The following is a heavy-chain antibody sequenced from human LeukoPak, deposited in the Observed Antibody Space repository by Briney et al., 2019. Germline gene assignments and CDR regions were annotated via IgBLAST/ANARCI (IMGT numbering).Heavy chain of an antibody. CDR2: IIPILGIA. J-gene: IGHJ4*02. CDR3: AREGGYY. V-gene: IGHV1-69*04. Sequence: GASVKVSCKASVGTFNSYAISWVRQAPGHGLEWMGRIIPILGIANYAQKFQGRVTITADKSMSTAYMELSSLRSDDTAVYYCAREGGYYWGQGTLVTVSS. CDR1: VGTFNSYA. D-gene: IGHD2-2*01.